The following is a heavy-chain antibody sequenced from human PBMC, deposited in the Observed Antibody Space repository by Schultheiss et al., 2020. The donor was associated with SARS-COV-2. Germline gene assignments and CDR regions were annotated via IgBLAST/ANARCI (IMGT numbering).Heavy chain of an antibody. CDR3: AREAPIVVVPAAIPKYYYYGMDV. CDR1: GFTFSSYW. CDR2: INSDGSST. Sequence: GGSLRLSCAASGFTFSSYWMHWVRQTPGKGLVWVARINSDGSSTSYADFVKGRFTISRDNAKNSLYLQMNSLRAEDTAVYYCAREAPIVVVPAAIPKYYYYGMDVWGQGTTVTVSS. J-gene: IGHJ6*02. V-gene: IGHV3-74*01. D-gene: IGHD2-2*01.